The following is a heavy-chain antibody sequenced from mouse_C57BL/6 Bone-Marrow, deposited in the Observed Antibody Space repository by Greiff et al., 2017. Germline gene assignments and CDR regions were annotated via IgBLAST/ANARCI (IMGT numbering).Heavy chain of an antibody. J-gene: IGHJ3*01. V-gene: IGHV14-4*01. Sequence: VQLQQSGAELVRPGASVKLSCTASGFNINDDYMHWVKQRPEQGLEWIGWIDPENGDTEYASKFQGKATITADTSSNAAYLQLSSLTSEDTAVYYCTIYSIYYCYDGWFAYWGRGTLVTVSA. CDR3: TIYSIYYCYDGWFAY. CDR1: GFNINDDY. D-gene: IGHD2-2*01. CDR2: IDPENGDT.